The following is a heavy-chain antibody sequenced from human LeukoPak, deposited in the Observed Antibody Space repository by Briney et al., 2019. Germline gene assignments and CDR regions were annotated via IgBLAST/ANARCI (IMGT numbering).Heavy chain of an antibody. CDR1: GGSISSYY. V-gene: IGHV4-4*09. CDR2: IYTSGST. CDR3: ARAPGRTGSLDY. D-gene: IGHD3-10*01. Sequence: SEALSLTCTVSGGSISSYYWSWIRQPPGKGLEWIGYIYTSGSTNYNPSLKSRVTISVDTSKNQFSLKLSSVTAADTAVYYGARAPGRTGSLDYWGQGTLVTVSS. J-gene: IGHJ4*02.